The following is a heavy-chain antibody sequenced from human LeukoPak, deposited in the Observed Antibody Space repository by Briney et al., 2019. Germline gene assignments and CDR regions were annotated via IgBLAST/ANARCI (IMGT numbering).Heavy chain of an antibody. D-gene: IGHD5-24*01. CDR3: ARGRDPYKVGY. J-gene: IGHJ4*02. V-gene: IGHV4-61*08. Sequence: SETLSLTCTVSGDSVSSGGYRWSWLRQPPGKGLEWIGCVLYSGSTKYNPSLKSRVTISVDTSKNQFSLKLNSVTAADTAVYYCARGRDPYKVGYWGQGTLVTVSS. CDR2: VLYSGST. CDR1: GDSVSSGGYR.